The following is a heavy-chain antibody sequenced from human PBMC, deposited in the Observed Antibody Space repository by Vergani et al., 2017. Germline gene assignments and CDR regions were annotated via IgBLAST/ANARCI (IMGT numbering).Heavy chain of an antibody. CDR1: GGSFTSYH. D-gene: IGHD5-18*01. CDR2: IDHTGRP. CDR3: ASVNTESNGHVYYYYYMDV. J-gene: IGHJ6*03. Sequence: QVQLQQWGGGLLKPSETLSLTCVVNGGSFTSYHWTWICKSPGEGLERVGDIDHTGRPDYNPTPNSQLTMSVDNSRIQFSLTLNSVTATATAIYFCASVNTESNGHVYYYYYMDVWGQGTAVTVS. V-gene: IGHV4-34*01.